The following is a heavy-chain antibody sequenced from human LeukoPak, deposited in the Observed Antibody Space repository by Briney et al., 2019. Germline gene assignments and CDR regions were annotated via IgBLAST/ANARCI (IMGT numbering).Heavy chain of an antibody. V-gene: IGHV1-69*05. CDR3: AREPFWSGYYNNWFDP. CDR2: IIPIFGTA. CDR1: GGTFSSYA. J-gene: IGHJ5*02. Sequence: SVKVSCKASGGTFSSYAISWVRQAPGQGLEWTGGIIPIFGTANYAQKFQGRVTITTDESTSTAYMELSSLRSEDTAVYYCAREPFWSGYYNNWFDPWGQGTLVTVSS. D-gene: IGHD3-3*01.